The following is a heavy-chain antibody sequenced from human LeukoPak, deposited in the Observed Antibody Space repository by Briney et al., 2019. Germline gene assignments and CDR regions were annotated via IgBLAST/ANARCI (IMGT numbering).Heavy chain of an antibody. Sequence: SETLSFTCIVSGGSINNHYWTWIRQTPGKGLEWIGSVHYSGRTYYNRSLKSRVNTTVDTSKNQFSLNLSSVTAADTAVYYCASPPNAENPGDSFYIWGQGTMVIVSS. CDR2: VHYSGRT. J-gene: IGHJ3*02. CDR3: ASPPNAENPGDSFYI. CDR1: GGSINNHY. D-gene: IGHD2-8*01. V-gene: IGHV4-59*04.